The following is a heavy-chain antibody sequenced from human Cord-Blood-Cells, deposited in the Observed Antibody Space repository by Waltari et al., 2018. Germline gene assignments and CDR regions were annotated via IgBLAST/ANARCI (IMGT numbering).Heavy chain of an antibody. J-gene: IGHJ3*02. V-gene: IGHV3-30*04. CDR1: GFTFSSYA. D-gene: IGHD6-6*01. CDR3: ARELGSSSSAFDI. CDR2: ISDDGSNK. Sequence: QVQLVESGGGVVQPGRSLRLSCAASGFTFSSYAMHWVRQAPGKGVGVVAVISDDGSNKYYADSVKGRFTISRDKSKNTRYLQMNSLRAEDTAVYYCARELGSSSSAFDIWGQGTMVTVSS.